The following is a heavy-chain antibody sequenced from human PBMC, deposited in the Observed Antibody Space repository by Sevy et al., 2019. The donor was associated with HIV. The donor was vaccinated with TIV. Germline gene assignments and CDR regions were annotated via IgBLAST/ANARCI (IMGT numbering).Heavy chain of an antibody. CDR2: LSFGFGKI. V-gene: IGHV3-23*01. CDR3: AREGGTKPHDY. Sequence: GGSLRLSCAASGFDFSIYSMSWVRQAPGKGLEWVSILSFGFGKINYAGSVKGRFTISRDNSKSSVYLQMNNMRVEDTAVYYCAREGGTKPHDYWGQGTLVTVSS. D-gene: IGHD1-26*01. J-gene: IGHJ4*02. CDR1: GFDFSIYS.